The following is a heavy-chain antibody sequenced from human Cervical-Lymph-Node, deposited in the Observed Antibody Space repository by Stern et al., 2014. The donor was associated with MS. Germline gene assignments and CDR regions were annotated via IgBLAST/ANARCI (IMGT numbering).Heavy chain of an antibody. Sequence: VQLVGSGGGVVQPGRSLRLSCVVSGFTFSNYGMHWVRQAPGKGLEWVAIISYNGNLKYYSDSVKGRFTISRDNSKTTLYLEMNSLIGEDTAVYYCARDMTTVTAFDYWGQGTPVTVSS. CDR1: GFTFSNYG. D-gene: IGHD4-17*01. CDR2: ISYNGNLK. CDR3: ARDMTTVTAFDY. V-gene: IGHV3-30*03. J-gene: IGHJ4*02.